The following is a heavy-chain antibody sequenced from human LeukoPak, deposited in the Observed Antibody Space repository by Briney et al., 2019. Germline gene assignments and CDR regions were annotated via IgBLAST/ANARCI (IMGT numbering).Heavy chain of an antibody. D-gene: IGHD2-21*01. J-gene: IGHJ4*02. CDR2: ISYDGSNK. CDR3: AKGGKGFPLGLRFDS. CDR1: GFTFSSYG. Sequence: AGGSLRLSCAASGFTFSSYGVHWVRQAPGKGLEWVAVISYDGSNKYYADSVKGRFTISRDNSKNTLYLQMNSLRAEDTAVYYCAKGGKGFPLGLRFDSWGQGTLVSVSS. V-gene: IGHV3-30*18.